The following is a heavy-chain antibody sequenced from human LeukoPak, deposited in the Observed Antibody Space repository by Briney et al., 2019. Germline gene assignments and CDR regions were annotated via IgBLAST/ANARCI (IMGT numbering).Heavy chain of an antibody. CDR2: IRGSGGST. Sequence: GGSLRLSCAASGFTFSSYAMSWVRQAPGKGLEWVSGIRGSGGSTYYADSVKGRFTISRDNSKNTLYLQMNSLRAEDTAVYYCAKGQEWELPSYFDYWGQEPWSPSPQ. V-gene: IGHV3-23*01. CDR1: GFTFSSYA. D-gene: IGHD1-26*01. J-gene: IGHJ4*01. CDR3: AKGQEWELPSYFDY.